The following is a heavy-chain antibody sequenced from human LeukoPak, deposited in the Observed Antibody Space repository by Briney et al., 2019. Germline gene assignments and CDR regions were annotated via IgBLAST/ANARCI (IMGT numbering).Heavy chain of an antibody. J-gene: IGHJ5*02. D-gene: IGHD3-10*01. CDR3: AKRGVVIRGVTVWFDP. Sequence: GGSLRLSCAASGFTFSTVWLSWVRQAPGKGLEWVSGISERGGSTNYADSVKGRFIISRDNSKNTMYLQMNSVRAEDTAVYFCAKRGVVIRGVTVWFDPWGQGTLVTVSS. CDR2: ISERGGST. CDR1: GFTFSTVW. V-gene: IGHV3-23*01.